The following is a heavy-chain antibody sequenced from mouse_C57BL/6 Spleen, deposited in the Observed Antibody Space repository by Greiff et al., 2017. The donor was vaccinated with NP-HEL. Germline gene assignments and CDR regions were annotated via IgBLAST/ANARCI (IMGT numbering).Heavy chain of an antibody. J-gene: IGHJ4*01. CDR2: ISNGGGST. D-gene: IGHD1-1*01. V-gene: IGHV5-12*01. Sequence: EVQLQESGGGLVQPGGSLKLSCAASGFTFSDYYMYWVRQTPEKRLEWVAYISNGGGSTYYPDTVKGRFTISRDNAKNTLYLQMSRLKSEDTAMYYCARRLITTVVRYAMDYWGQGTSVTVSS. CDR1: GFTFSDYY. CDR3: ARRLITTVVRYAMDY.